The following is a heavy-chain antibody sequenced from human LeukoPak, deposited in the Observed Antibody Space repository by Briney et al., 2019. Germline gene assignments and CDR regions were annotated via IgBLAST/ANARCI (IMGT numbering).Heavy chain of an antibody. J-gene: IGHJ3*02. Sequence: GASVKFSWKASGYTFTGSYMHWVRQAPGQGLESMLSLNPNSGGTNYAQKFQGRVTMTRDTSISTAYMELSRLRSDDTAVYYCAVDSSGYYFPDHDAFDIWGQGTMVTVSS. CDR1: GYTFTGSY. CDR2: LNPNSGGT. D-gene: IGHD3-22*01. V-gene: IGHV1-2*02. CDR3: AVDSSGYYFPDHDAFDI.